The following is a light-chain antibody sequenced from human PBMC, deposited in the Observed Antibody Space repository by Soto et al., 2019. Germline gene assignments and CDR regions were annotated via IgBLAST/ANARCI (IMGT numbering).Light chain of an antibody. J-gene: IGKJ3*01. CDR2: AAS. V-gene: IGKV3-20*01. CDR3: HHYCRSPIFT. Sequence: EVVLTQSPGTLSSSAGERDTLSCRASQSVASSHLAWYQQKPGQPPRLLIYAASTRAAGVPDRFSGSGSGTDVNLTISRLELEDFVVFLCHHYCRSPIFTFGPGTTVDIK. CDR1: QSVASSH.